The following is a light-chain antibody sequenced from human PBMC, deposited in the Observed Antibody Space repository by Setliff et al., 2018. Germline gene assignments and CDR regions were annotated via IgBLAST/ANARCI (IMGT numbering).Light chain of an antibody. V-gene: IGLV1-44*01. CDR3: AAWDDSLNGLYV. CDR1: SSNIGSNT. CDR2: SND. Sequence: PPSTSGTPGQKVTISCSGGSSNIGSNTVNWYQQFPGTAPKLLIYSNDQRPSGVPDRFSGSKSGTSASLAISGLQSEDESYYYCAAWDDSLNGLYVFGTGTKGTVL. J-gene: IGLJ1*01.